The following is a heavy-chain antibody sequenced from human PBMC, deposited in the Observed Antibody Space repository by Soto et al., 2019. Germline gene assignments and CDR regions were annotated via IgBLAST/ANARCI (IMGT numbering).Heavy chain of an antibody. Sequence: SETLSLTCTVSGGSISSYYWSWIRQPPGKGLEWIGYIYYSGSTNYNPPLKSRVTISVDTSKNQFSLKLSPVTAADTAVYCCSRVVGRWLQYLFAYWGQGTQV. J-gene: IGHJ4*02. CDR2: IYYSGST. CDR3: SRVVGRWLQYLFAY. V-gene: IGHV4-59*01. D-gene: IGHD5-12*01. CDR1: GGSISSYY.